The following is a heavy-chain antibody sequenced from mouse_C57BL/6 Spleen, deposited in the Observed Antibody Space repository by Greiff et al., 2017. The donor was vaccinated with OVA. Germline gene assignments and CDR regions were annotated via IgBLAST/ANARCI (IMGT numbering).Heavy chain of an antibody. D-gene: IGHD2-4*01. CDR1: GFTFSSYA. V-gene: IGHV5-4*01. J-gene: IGHJ2*01. CDR3: ARERLRPGYYFDY. CDR2: LSDGGSYT. Sequence: EVMLVESGGGLVKPGGSLKLSCAASGFTFSSYAMSWVRQTPEKRLEWVATLSDGGSYTYYPDNVKGRFTISRDNAKNNLYLQMSHLKSEDTAMYYGARERLRPGYYFDYWGQGTTLTVSS.